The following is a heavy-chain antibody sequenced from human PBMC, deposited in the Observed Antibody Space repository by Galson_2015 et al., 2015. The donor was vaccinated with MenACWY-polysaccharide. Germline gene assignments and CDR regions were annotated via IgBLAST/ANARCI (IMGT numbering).Heavy chain of an antibody. D-gene: IGHD5-18*01. CDR3: AKGRGYSYISFDY. CDR2: MSGSGDT. CDR1: GFTFTSYA. V-gene: IGHV3-23*01. J-gene: IGHJ4*02. Sequence: SLRLSCAASGFTFTSYAMSWVRQAPGKGLEWVSGMSGSGDTYYPDSVKGRFTISRDNSKNTLYLQMTRLRAEDTAVYYCAKGRGYSYISFDYWGQGTLVTVSS.